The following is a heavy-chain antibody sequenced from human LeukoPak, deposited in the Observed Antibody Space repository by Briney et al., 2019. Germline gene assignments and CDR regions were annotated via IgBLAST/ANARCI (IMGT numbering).Heavy chain of an antibody. CDR1: GFTFSSYS. CDR3: ARGSYYGSGSYPMDV. D-gene: IGHD3-10*01. Sequence: PGGSLRLSCAASGFTFSSYSMDWVRQAPGKGLEWLSYIGGSGSPTLYADSVKGRFTISRDNAKNSLYLQMNSLRAEDTAVYYCARGSYYGSGSYPMDVWGQGTTVTVSS. CDR2: IGGSGSPT. V-gene: IGHV3-48*01. J-gene: IGHJ6*02.